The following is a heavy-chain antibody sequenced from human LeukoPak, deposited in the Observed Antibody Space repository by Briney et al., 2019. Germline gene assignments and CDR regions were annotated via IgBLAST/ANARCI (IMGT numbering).Heavy chain of an antibody. CDR3: VRGGSSSGYDY. CDR1: GYTFTSYD. CDR2: ISRNNVNT. J-gene: IGHJ4*02. Sequence: ASVKVSCKASGYTFTSYDITWVRQAPGQGLEWMGWISRNNVNTNYAQKLQGRVTLTTDTSTSTAYMELRSLRSDDTAGHYCVRGGSSSGYDYWGQGTLVTVSS. V-gene: IGHV1-18*01. D-gene: IGHD3-22*01.